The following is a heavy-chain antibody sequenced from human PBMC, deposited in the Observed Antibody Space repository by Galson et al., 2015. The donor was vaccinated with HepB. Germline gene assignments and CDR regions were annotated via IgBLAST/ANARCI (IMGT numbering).Heavy chain of an antibody. V-gene: IGHV2-5*01. D-gene: IGHD7-27*01. CDR2: IYWNDDK. Sequence: PALVKPTQTLTLPCTFSGFSLSTSGVGVGWIRQPPGKALEWLALIYWNDDKRYSPSLKTWLTITKDTSKNQVVLTMTNMDPVDTGTYYCAHSRKLGMNFDYWGQGTLVTVSP. CDR3: AHSRKLGMNFDY. CDR1: GFSLSTSGVG. J-gene: IGHJ4*02.